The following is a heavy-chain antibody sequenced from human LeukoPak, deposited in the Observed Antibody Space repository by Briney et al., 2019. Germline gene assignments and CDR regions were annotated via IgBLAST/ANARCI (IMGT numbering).Heavy chain of an antibody. Sequence: ASVKVSCKASIYTFTAYYMHWVRQAPGQGLEWMGRLNPNSGGTNYARKFQGRVTMARDTSISTAYMELSRLIFDDTAVYYCAVFGTARMTSDYYFDFWGQGTLVTVSS. CDR2: LNPNSGGT. CDR1: IYTFTAYY. V-gene: IGHV1-2*06. CDR3: AVFGTARMTSDYYFDF. D-gene: IGHD3-3*01. J-gene: IGHJ4*02.